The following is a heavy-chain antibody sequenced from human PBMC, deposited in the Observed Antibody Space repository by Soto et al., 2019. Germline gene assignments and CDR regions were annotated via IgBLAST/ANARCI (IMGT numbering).Heavy chain of an antibody. CDR3: ASLGGSAVGS. V-gene: IGHV3-66*01. D-gene: IGHD6-19*01. Sequence: EVQLVESGGGVVQPGGSLRLSCAVSGFTVSSSNINWVRQAPGEGLDWVSLIYTGGATHYADSVKGRFTISRDISKNTLYLQMNSLTIEDTGVYYCASLGGSAVGSWGQGTLVTVSS. CDR1: GFTVSSSN. CDR2: IYTGGAT. J-gene: IGHJ5*01.